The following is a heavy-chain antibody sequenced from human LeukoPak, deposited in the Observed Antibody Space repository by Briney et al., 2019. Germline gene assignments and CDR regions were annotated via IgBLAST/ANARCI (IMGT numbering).Heavy chain of an antibody. CDR1: GGSISTYY. V-gene: IGHV4-59*08. CDR2: IYYSGST. CDR3: ARVRGGLPYFDY. D-gene: IGHD3-10*01. J-gene: IGHJ4*02. Sequence: SETLSLTCTVSGGSISTYYWSWIRQPPGKGLEWIGYIYYSGSTNYNPSLKSRVTISVDTSKNQFSLKLSSVTAADTAVYYCARVRGGLPYFDYWGQGTLVTVSS.